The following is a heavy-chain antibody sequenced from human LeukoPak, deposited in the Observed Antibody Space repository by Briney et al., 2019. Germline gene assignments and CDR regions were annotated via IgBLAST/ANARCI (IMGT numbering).Heavy chain of an antibody. D-gene: IGHD4-23*01. Sequence: GGSLRLSCAASGFTFSSYAMSWVRQAPGKGLEWVSAISGSGGSTYYADSVKGRFTISRDNSKNTLYLQMNSLRAEDTAVYYCAKDGVDYGGNSYYYYYMDVWGKGTTVTVSS. J-gene: IGHJ6*03. CDR3: AKDGVDYGGNSYYYYYMDV. V-gene: IGHV3-23*01. CDR1: GFTFSSYA. CDR2: ISGSGGST.